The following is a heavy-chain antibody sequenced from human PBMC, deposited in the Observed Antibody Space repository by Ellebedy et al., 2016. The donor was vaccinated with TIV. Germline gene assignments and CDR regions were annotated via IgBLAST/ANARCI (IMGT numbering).Heavy chain of an antibody. CDR3: ARVVWQQPVSYAFDI. J-gene: IGHJ3*02. CDR2: IYYSGST. Sequence: MPSETLSLTCTVSGCPISSYYWSWILQPPGKGLEWIGYIYYSGSTNYNPSLKSRVTISVDTSKNQFSLRLSSVTAADTTVYYCARVVWQQPVSYAFDIWGQGTMVTVSS. D-gene: IGHD6-13*01. V-gene: IGHV4-59*01. CDR1: GCPISSYY.